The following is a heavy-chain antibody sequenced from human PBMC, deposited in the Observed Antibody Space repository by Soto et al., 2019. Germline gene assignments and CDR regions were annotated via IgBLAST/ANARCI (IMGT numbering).Heavy chain of an antibody. V-gene: IGHV4-39*01. CDR2: IYYIENT. J-gene: IGHJ4*02. Sequence: QLQLQESGPGLVKPSETLSLTCTVSGGSISSSSNHWGWIRQPPGKGLEWIGNIYYIENTYYNPSLKRRGTRSVDTSKNQFSLRLTAVTSADTAVYYSATHPPYGPLDHWGQGTLVTVSS. D-gene: IGHD4-17*01. CDR1: GGSISSSSNH. CDR3: ATHPPYGPLDH.